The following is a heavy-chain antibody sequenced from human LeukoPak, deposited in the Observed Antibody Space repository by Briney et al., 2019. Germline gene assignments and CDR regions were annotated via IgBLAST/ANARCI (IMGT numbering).Heavy chain of an antibody. D-gene: IGHD5-18*01. CDR2: ISSSGSTI. J-gene: IGHJ4*02. V-gene: IGHV3-48*03. CDR3: ARDNSYGYSFFDY. Sequence: PGGSLRLSCAASGFTFSSYEMNWVRQAPGKGLDWVSYISSSGSTIYYADSVKGRFTISRDNAKNSLYLQMNSLRAEDTALYYCARDNSYGYSFFDYWGQGTLVTVSS. CDR1: GFTFSSYE.